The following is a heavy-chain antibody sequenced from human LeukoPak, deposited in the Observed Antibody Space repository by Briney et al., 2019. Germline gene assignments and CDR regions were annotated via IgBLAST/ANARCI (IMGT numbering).Heavy chain of an antibody. V-gene: IGHV3-23*01. D-gene: IGHD4-17*01. CDR1: GFTFSSYA. J-gene: IGHJ5*02. Sequence: HSGGSLRLSCAASGFTFSSYAMSWVRQAPGKGLEWVSAISGSGGSTYYADSVKGRFTISRDNSKNTLYLQMNSLRAEDTAVYYCAKDRGRKSDYEWFDPWGQGTLVTVSS. CDR3: AKDRGRKSDYEWFDP. CDR2: ISGSGGST.